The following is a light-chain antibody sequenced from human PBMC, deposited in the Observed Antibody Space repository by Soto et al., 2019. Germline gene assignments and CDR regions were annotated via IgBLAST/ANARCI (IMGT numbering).Light chain of an antibody. CDR3: RSYTSSSTPYV. J-gene: IGLJ1*01. V-gene: IGLV2-14*01. CDR1: SSDVGTYNY. CDR2: EVS. Sequence: QSALTQPASVSGSPGQSITISCTGTSSDVGTYNYVSWYQHHPGKAPKFMIYEVSNRPSGVSNRFSGSKSGNTASLTISGLQAEDEADYYCRSYTSSSTPYVFGTGTKVTVL.